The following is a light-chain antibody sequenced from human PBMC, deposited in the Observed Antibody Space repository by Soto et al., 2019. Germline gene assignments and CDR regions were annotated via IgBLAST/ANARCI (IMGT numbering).Light chain of an antibody. CDR2: DDS. CDR1: DIEGRV. Sequence: SYELTQAPSMSVAPGQTATITCGGNDIEGRVVHWYQQEPGQAPVLVVFDDSVRPSGIPERFSGASSGNTATLTITRVEAGDEADYYCQVWDSSSDHYVFATGTKLTVL. V-gene: IGLV3-21*02. CDR3: QVWDSSSDHYV. J-gene: IGLJ1*01.